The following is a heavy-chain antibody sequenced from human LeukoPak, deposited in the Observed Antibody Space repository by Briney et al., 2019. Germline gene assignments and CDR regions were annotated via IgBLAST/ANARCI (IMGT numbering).Heavy chain of an antibody. J-gene: IGHJ4*02. Sequence: PGGSLRLSCAASGFTFSSYWMSWVRQAPGKGLEWVANIKQGGSEKYFVDSVKGRFTISRDNANNSLFLQMNGLRAEDTAIYYCARGGTGAFDYWGQGTLVTVSS. CDR2: IKQGGSEK. V-gene: IGHV3-7*04. D-gene: IGHD2-8*02. CDR3: ARGGTGAFDY. CDR1: GFTFSSYW.